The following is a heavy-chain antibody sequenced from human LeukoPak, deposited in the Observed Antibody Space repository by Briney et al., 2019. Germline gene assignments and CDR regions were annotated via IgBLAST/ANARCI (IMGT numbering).Heavy chain of an antibody. CDR3: ARNELLWFGDPPYFDY. V-gene: IGHV3-48*04. Sequence: GGSLRLSCAASGFTFSSYSMNWVRQAPGKGLEWVSYISSSSSTIYYADSVRGRFTISRDNAKSSLYLQMNSLRAEDTAVYYCARNELLWFGDPPYFDYWGQGTLVTVSS. CDR2: ISSSSSTI. J-gene: IGHJ4*02. D-gene: IGHD3-10*01. CDR1: GFTFSSYS.